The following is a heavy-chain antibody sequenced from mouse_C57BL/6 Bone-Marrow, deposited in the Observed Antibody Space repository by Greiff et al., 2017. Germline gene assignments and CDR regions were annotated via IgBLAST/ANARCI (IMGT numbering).Heavy chain of an antibody. J-gene: IGHJ4*01. CDR3: ARSGATVVARGDAMDY. Sequence: QVQLQQSGAELVKPGASVKISCKASGYAFSSYWMHLVKQRPGKGLEWIGHIYPGDGDTNYNGKFKGKATLTADKSSSTAYMPTSSLTSEDSVVYFFARSGATVVARGDAMDYCGQGTSVTVSS. CDR1: GYAFSSYW. CDR2: IYPGDGDT. V-gene: IGHV1-80*01. D-gene: IGHD1-1*01.